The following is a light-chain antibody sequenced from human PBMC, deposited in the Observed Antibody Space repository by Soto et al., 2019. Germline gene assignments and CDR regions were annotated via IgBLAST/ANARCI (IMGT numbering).Light chain of an antibody. CDR1: SSNIGGHI. CDR2: GNN. J-gene: IGLJ7*01. V-gene: IGLV1-40*01. CDR3: QSYDSSLSGSV. Sequence: QSVLTQPPSASGTPGQRVTISCSGSSSNIGGHIVNWYQQLPGTAPKLLIYGNNNRPSGVPDRVSGSKSGTSASLAITGLQPEDEADYYCQSYDSSLSGSVFGGGTQLTVL.